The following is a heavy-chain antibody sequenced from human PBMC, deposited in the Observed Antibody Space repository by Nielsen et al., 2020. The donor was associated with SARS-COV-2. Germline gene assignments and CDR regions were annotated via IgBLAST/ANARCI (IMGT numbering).Heavy chain of an antibody. J-gene: IGHJ4*02. CDR1: GGSISSYY. CDR3: ARADCSGGSCYFDY. Sequence: SETLSLTCTVSGGSISSYYWSWIRQPTGKGLEWIGYIYYSGSTNYNPSLKSRVTISVDTSKNQFSLKLSSVTAADTAVYYCARADCSGGSCYFDYWRQGTLVTVSS. V-gene: IGHV4-59*01. D-gene: IGHD2-15*01. CDR2: IYYSGST.